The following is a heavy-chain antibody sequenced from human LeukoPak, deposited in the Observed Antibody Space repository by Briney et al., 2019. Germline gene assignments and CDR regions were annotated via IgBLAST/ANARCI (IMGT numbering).Heavy chain of an antibody. CDR1: GGSISSSSYY. J-gene: IGHJ4*02. CDR3: ARSSRAVAGTVDY. V-gene: IGHV4-39*01. D-gene: IGHD6-19*01. CDR2: IYYSGGT. Sequence: SETLSLTCTVSGGSISSSSYYWGWIRQPPGKGLEWIGSIYYSGGTYYNPSLKSRVTISVDTSKNQFSLKLSSVTAADTAVYYCARSSRAVAGTVDYWGQGTLVTVSS.